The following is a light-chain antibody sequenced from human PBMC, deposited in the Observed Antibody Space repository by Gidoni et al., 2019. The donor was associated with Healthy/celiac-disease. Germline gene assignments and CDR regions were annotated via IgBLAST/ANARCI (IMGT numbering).Light chain of an antibody. CDR2: GAS. CDR3: QQYNNWPEKT. CDR1: QSVSSN. J-gene: IGKJ1*01. V-gene: IGKV3-15*01. Sequence: EIVTTQSPATLSVSPGERATLSCRASQSVSSNLAWYQPTPGQAPRLLIYGASTRATGIPARFSGSGSGTEFTLTISSLQSEDFAVYYCQQYNNWPEKTFGQGTKVEIK.